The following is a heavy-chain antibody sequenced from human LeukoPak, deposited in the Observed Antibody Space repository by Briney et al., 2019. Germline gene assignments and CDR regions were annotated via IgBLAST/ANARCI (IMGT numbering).Heavy chain of an antibody. CDR3: ARETSTSGAFDI. D-gene: IGHD3-16*01. V-gene: IGHV3-74*01. CDR1: GFTFTNYW. J-gene: IGHJ3*02. Sequence: PGGSLRLSCAASGFTFTNYWMHWVRHAPGKGLVWVSRISGDGSSTLYADSVKGRLTISRDNAKSTLYLQMNSLRAEDTAVYYCARETSTSGAFDIWGQGTMVTVSS. CDR2: ISGDGSST.